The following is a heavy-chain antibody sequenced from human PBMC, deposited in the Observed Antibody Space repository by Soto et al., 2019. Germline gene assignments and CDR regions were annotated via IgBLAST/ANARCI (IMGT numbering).Heavy chain of an antibody. J-gene: IGHJ4*02. V-gene: IGHV1-18*04. CDR2: ISAYNGNT. Sequence: QVQLVQSGAEVKKPGASVKVSCKASGYTFTSYGISWVRQAPGQGLEWMGWISAYNGNTNYAQKLQGRVTMTTDTSTSTAYMELRSLRSDDTAVYYCARDSRYCSSTSCSPYPMVRGVGGYWGQGTLVTVSS. CDR3: ARDSRYCSSTSCSPYPMVRGVGGY. D-gene: IGHD2-2*01. CDR1: GYTFTSYG.